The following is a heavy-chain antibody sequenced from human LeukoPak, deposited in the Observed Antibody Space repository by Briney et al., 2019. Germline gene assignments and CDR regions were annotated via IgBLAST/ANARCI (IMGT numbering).Heavy chain of an antibody. CDR1: GFTFSSYE. CDR2: ISSSSSTI. Sequence: GGSLRLSCAASGFTFSSYEMNWVRQAPGKGLEWVSYISSSSSTIYYADSVKGRFTISRDNAKNSLYLQMNSLRAEDTAVYYCAKDRDLNWFDHWGQGTLVTVSS. D-gene: IGHD2-21*02. J-gene: IGHJ5*02. V-gene: IGHV3-48*03. CDR3: AKDRDLNWFDH.